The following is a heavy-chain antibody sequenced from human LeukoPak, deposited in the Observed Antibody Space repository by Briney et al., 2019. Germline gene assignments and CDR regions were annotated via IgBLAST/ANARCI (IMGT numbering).Heavy chain of an antibody. Sequence: SETLSLTCTVSGGSISSGSYYWSWIRQPAGKGLEWVGRIYTSGSTNYNPSLKSRVTISVDTSKNQFSLKLSSVTAADTAVYYCAREAFWSGSLYYYYYMDVWGKGTTVTVSS. V-gene: IGHV4-61*02. CDR1: GGSISSGSYY. CDR2: IYTSGST. D-gene: IGHD3-3*01. J-gene: IGHJ6*03. CDR3: AREAFWSGSLYYYYYMDV.